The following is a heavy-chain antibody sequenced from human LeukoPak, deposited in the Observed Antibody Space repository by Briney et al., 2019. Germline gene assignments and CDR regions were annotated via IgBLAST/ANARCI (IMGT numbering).Heavy chain of an antibody. CDR2: VDYSGST. CDR3: AMQVGIYGDYNNWFDP. D-gene: IGHD4-17*01. V-gene: IGHV4-59*08. CDR1: GAPLNNYY. J-gene: IGHJ5*02. Sequence: SETLSLTCTVSGAPLNNYYWNWVRQPPGKELEWIANVDYSGSTRYNPSLKSRATMSLDSSKNQFSLRLTSLTAADMAVYYCAMQVGIYGDYNNWFDPWGQGARVTVSS.